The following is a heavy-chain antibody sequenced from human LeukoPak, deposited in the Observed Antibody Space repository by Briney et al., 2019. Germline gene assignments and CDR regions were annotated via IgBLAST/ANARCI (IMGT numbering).Heavy chain of an antibody. CDR2: INNDGSST. D-gene: IGHD2-2*01. Sequence: QPGGSLRLSCAACGFTFNSYWMHWVRQAPGKGLVWVSRINNDGSSTNYADSVKGRFTTSRDNAKNTLYLQMNSLRAEDTAVYYCALRYCTSTSCYPYFDYWGQGTVVTVSS. CDR1: GFTFNSYW. CDR3: ALRYCTSTSCYPYFDY. J-gene: IGHJ4*02. V-gene: IGHV3-74*01.